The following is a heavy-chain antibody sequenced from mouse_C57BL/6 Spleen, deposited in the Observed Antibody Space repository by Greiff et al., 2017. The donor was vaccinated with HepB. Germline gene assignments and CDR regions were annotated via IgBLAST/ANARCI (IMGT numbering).Heavy chain of an antibody. J-gene: IGHJ3*01. CDR3: AKSSNYPFAY. CDR1: GFSLTSYG. V-gene: IGHV2-5*01. D-gene: IGHD2-5*01. Sequence: VQLQESGPGLVQPSQSLSITCTVSGFSLTSYGVHWVRQSPGKGLEWLGVIWRGGSTDYNAAFMSRLRITKENSKSQVFFKMNSLQADDTAIYYCAKSSNYPFAYWGQGTLVTVSA. CDR2: IWRGGST.